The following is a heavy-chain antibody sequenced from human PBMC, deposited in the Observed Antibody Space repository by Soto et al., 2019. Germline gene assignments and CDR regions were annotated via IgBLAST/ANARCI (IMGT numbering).Heavy chain of an antibody. CDR2: IIPIFGTA. D-gene: IGHD5-12*01. CDR3: ARKVAVTNYYYYYGMDV. V-gene: IGHV1-69*12. Sequence: QVQLVQSGAEVKKPGSSVKVSCKASGGTFSSYAISWVRQAPGLGLEWMGGIIPIFGTANYAQKFQGRVTITADESTSTAYMELSSLRSEDTAVYYCARKVAVTNYYYYYGMDVWGQGTTVTVSS. CDR1: GGTFSSYA. J-gene: IGHJ6*02.